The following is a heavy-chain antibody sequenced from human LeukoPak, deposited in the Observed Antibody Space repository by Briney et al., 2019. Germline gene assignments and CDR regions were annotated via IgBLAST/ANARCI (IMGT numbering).Heavy chain of an antibody. V-gene: IGHV1-18*04. Sequence: ASVKVPCKASGYTFTSYGISWVRQAPGQGLEWMGWISAYNGNANYAQKLQGRVTMTTDTSTSTAYMELRSLRSDDTAVYYCARSVVAATPSDYWGQGTLVTVSS. CDR1: GYTFTSYG. J-gene: IGHJ4*02. CDR3: ARSVVAATPSDY. CDR2: ISAYNGNA. D-gene: IGHD2-15*01.